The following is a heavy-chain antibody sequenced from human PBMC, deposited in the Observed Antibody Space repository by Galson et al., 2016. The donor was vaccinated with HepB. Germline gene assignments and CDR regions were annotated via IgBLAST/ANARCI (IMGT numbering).Heavy chain of an antibody. J-gene: IGHJ4*02. V-gene: IGHV4-39*01. CDR2: IFYSGKT. CDR1: GVSISSTRYY. Sequence: ETLSLTCAVSGVSISSTRYYWGWIRQTPGKGLEWLGSIFYSGKTYYNPSLKSRITISVDTSRNQFSLKLSSVTAADTAIYYCAKVNRVLADYWGQGTLVTVSS. D-gene: IGHD1-14*01. CDR3: AKVNRVLADY.